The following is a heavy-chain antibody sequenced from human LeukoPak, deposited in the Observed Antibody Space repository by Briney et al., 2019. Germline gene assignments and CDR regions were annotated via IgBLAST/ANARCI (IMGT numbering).Heavy chain of an antibody. V-gene: IGHV3-23*01. J-gene: IGHJ4*02. Sequence: PGGSLRLSCAASGFTFSSYAMSWVRQAPGKGLEWVSAISGSGGSTYYADSVKGRFTISRDNSKNTLYLQMNSLRAEDTAVYYCARDPLVGAETYYFDYWGQGTLVTVSS. CDR2: ISGSGGST. D-gene: IGHD1-26*01. CDR3: ARDPLVGAETYYFDY. CDR1: GFTFSSYA.